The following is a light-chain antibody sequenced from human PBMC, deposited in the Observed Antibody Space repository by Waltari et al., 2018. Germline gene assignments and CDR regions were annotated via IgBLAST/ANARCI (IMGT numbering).Light chain of an antibody. J-gene: IGKJ2*01. Sequence: DIVMTQSPDSLAVSLGERATINCKSSQSLLYNSNNKNYLAWYQLKPGPPPRLLIYWASTRESGVPDRFSGSGSGTDFTLTISSLQAEDVAVYYCQQYYSIPYTFGQGTKLEIK. CDR1: QSLLYNSNNKNY. V-gene: IGKV4-1*01. CDR3: QQYYSIPYT. CDR2: WAS.